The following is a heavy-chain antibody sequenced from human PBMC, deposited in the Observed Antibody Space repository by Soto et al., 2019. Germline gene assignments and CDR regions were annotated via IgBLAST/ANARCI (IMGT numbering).Heavy chain of an antibody. Sequence: QVRLVQSGGEVKKPGASVKVSCKASGYTFINFGITWVRQAPGQGLEWMGWISTYNGNADYAQKLQGRITLTTDTSASRAYMELRSLRFDDTGLYYCARGGTSGKGGFDYWGQGTLVTVSS. D-gene: IGHD1-1*01. CDR3: ARGGTSGKGGFDY. V-gene: IGHV1-18*01. CDR1: GYTFINFG. CDR2: ISTYNGNA. J-gene: IGHJ4*02.